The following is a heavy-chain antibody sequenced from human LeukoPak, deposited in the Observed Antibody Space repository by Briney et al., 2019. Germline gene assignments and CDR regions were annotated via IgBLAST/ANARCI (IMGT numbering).Heavy chain of an antibody. CDR3: ARHGGITMIVVGNWFDP. Sequence: PGGSLRLSCAASGFTVSSNYMSWVRQAPGKGLEWIGSIYYSGSTYYNPSLKSRVTISVDTSKNQFSLKLSSVTAADTAVYYCARHGGITMIVVGNWFDPWGQGTLVTVSS. CDR2: IYYSGST. J-gene: IGHJ5*02. V-gene: IGHV4-39*01. CDR1: GFTVSSNY. D-gene: IGHD3-22*01.